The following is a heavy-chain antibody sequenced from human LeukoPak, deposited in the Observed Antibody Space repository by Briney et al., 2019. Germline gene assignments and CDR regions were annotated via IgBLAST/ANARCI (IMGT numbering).Heavy chain of an antibody. D-gene: IGHD1-26*01. Sequence: ASVKVSCKASGYTFTSYDINWVRQATGQGLEWMGWMNPNSGNTGYAQKFQGRVTMTRNTSISTAYMELSSLRSEDTAVYYCARGGSYYDGYYYYGMDVWGKGTTVTVSS. CDR3: ARGGSYYDGYYYYGMDV. CDR2: MNPNSGNT. V-gene: IGHV1-8*01. J-gene: IGHJ6*04. CDR1: GYTFTSYD.